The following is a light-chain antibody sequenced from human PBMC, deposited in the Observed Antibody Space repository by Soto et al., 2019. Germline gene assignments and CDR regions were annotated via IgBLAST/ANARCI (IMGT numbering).Light chain of an antibody. CDR2: DAT. Sequence: IVLTQSPDTLSLSAGERATLFCRASQSVNNYLAWYQHKPGQAPRLLLYDATTRAAGVPARFSGSVSGPDFILNISGLEPEDVAVYYCQHRTIWLRAFGPGTKVDLK. CDR1: QSVNNY. J-gene: IGKJ3*01. CDR3: QHRTIWLRA. V-gene: IGKV3-11*01.